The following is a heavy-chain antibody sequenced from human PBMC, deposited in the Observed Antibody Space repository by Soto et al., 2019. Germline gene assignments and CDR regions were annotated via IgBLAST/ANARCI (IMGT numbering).Heavy chain of an antibody. CDR1: GYTFTSYE. CDR2: MNPNSGDT. D-gene: IGHD3-10*01. Sequence: QVQLVQSGAEVKKPGASVKASCKASGYTFTSYEINWVRQATGQGLEWMGWMNPNSGDTGYAQKFQGRVTMTRNTSISTAYMELSSLRSEDTAVYYCARGEFLWFGELLRWGQGTLVTVSS. V-gene: IGHV1-8*01. J-gene: IGHJ4*02. CDR3: ARGEFLWFGELLR.